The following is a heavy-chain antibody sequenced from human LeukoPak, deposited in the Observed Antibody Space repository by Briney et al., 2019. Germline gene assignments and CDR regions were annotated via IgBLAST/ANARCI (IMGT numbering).Heavy chain of an antibody. D-gene: IGHD6-13*01. CDR2: INSDGSST. CDR3: ARGGAAARLGYDY. V-gene: IGHV3-74*01. Sequence: GSLRLSCAASGFTFSSYWMHWVRQAPGKGLVWVSRINSDGSSTSYADSVEGRFTISRDNAKNTLYLQMNSLRAEDTAVYYCARGGAAARLGYDYWGQGTLVTVSS. J-gene: IGHJ4*02. CDR1: GFTFSSYW.